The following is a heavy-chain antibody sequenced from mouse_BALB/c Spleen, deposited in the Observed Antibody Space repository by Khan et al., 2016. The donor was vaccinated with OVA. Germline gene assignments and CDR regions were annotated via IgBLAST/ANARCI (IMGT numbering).Heavy chain of an antibody. D-gene: IGHD1-1*01. Sequence: QVQLKQSGAELAKPGASVKMSCKASGYTFTSYWMHWVKQRPGQGLEWIGYINPSTGYSEYNQKFKDKATLTADKSSSTAYMQLSRLTSDDSAVYYCANHGSSSAWFAYWGKGTLVTVSA. J-gene: IGHJ3*01. CDR3: ANHGSSSAWFAY. V-gene: IGHV1-7*01. CDR2: INPSTGYS. CDR1: GYTFTSYW.